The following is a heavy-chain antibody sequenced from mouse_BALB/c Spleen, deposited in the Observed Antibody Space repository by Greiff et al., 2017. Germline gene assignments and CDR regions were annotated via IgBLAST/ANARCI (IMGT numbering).Heavy chain of an antibody. CDR1: GFSLTSYD. D-gene: IGHD2-1*01. CDR3: VRDPYGKGAMDY. Sequence: VMLVESGPGLVAPSQSLSITCTVSGFSLTSYDISWIRQPPGKGLEWLGVIWTGGGTNYNSAFMSRLSISKDNSKSQVFLKMNSLQTDDTAIYYCVRDPYGKGAMDYWGQGTSVTVSS. CDR2: IWTGGGT. J-gene: IGHJ4*01. V-gene: IGHV2-9-2*01.